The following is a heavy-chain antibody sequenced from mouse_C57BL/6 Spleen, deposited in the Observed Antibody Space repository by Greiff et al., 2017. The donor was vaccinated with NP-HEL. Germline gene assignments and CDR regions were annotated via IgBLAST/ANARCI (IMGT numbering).Heavy chain of an antibody. J-gene: IGHJ1*03. CDR3: ARSYYDYDRYFDV. Sequence: VQLQQSGPELVKPGASVKISCKASGYTFTDFYMNWVKQSHGKSLEWIGDINPNNGGTSYNQKFKGKATLTVDKSSSTAYMELRSLTSEDSAVYYCARSYYDYDRYFDVWGTGTTVTVSS. CDR2: INPNNGGT. CDR1: GYTFTDFY. D-gene: IGHD2-4*01. V-gene: IGHV1-26*01.